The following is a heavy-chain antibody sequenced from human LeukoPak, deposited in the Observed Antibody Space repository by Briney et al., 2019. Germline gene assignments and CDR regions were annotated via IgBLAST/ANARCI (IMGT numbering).Heavy chain of an antibody. CDR2: MNPKSGNT. CDR3: SRVAAAGTLYRKDFDY. CDR1: GYTFTSYD. Sequence: GASVKVSCKASGYTFTSYDIHGVRQASGQGLEWMGWMNPKSGNTVYAQKFEGRVTITRNTTISTAYTELSSLRSEDTAVYYCSRVAAAGTLYRKDFDYWGQGTLVTVSS. V-gene: IGHV1-8*03. J-gene: IGHJ4*02. D-gene: IGHD6-13*01.